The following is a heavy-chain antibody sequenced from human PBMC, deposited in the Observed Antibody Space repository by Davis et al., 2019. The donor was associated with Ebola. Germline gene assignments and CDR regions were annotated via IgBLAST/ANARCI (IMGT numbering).Heavy chain of an antibody. Sequence: PSETLSLTCTVSGGSITSYYWSWIRQPPGKGLEWIGYIYYSGSTNYNPSLKSRVTISVDTSKNQFSLKLSSVTAADTAVYYCAREVIIAAAGSAGFDYWGQGTLVTVSS. J-gene: IGHJ4*02. V-gene: IGHV4-59*01. CDR3: AREVIIAAAGSAGFDY. CDR2: IYYSGST. D-gene: IGHD6-13*01. CDR1: GGSITSYY.